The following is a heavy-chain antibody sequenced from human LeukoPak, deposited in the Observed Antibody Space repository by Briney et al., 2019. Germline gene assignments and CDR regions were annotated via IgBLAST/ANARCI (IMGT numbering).Heavy chain of an antibody. J-gene: IGHJ4*02. CDR2: IYTGGNT. D-gene: IGHD4-17*01. Sequence: PGGSLRLSCAASGFTVSATYMNWVRQAPGKGLEWVSIIYTGGNTHYADSVKGRFTISRDISKNTLYLQMNSLRAEDTAVYYCARGTVTAPDYWGQGTLVTVSS. CDR1: GFTVSATY. CDR3: ARGTVTAPDY. V-gene: IGHV3-53*01.